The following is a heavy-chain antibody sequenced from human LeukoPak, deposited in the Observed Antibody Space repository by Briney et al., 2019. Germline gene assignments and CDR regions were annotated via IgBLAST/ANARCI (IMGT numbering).Heavy chain of an antibody. V-gene: IGHV3-48*01. CDR3: ARFPAPYYYDSRVLYFDY. CDR2: ISSSSSTI. D-gene: IGHD3-22*01. J-gene: IGHJ4*02. Sequence: PGGSLRLSCAASGFTFSSYSMNWVRQAPGKGLEWVSYISSSSSTIYYADSVKGRFTISRDNAKNSLYLQMNSLRAEDTAVYYCARFPAPYYYDSRVLYFDYWGQGTLVTVSS. CDR1: GFTFSSYS.